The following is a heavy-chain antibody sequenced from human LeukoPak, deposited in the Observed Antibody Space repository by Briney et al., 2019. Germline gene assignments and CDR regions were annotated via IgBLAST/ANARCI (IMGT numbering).Heavy chain of an antibody. CDR2: ISSSGGRT. D-gene: IGHD3-22*01. J-gene: IGHJ2*01. CDR1: GFTFSSYA. CDR3: AKDALYDSSGYYFYWYIDL. V-gene: IGHV3-23*01. Sequence: GGSLRLSCAASGFTFSSYAMSWVRQAPGKGLEWVSAISSSGGRTYYADSVKGRFTISRDNSKNTLYLQMNSLRAEDTAVYYCAKDALYDSSGYYFYWYIDLWGRGTLVTVSS.